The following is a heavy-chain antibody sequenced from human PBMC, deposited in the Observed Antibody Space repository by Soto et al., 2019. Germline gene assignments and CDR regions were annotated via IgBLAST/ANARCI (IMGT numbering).Heavy chain of an antibody. CDR1: GYTFTSYG. V-gene: IGHV1-18*04. Sequence: ASVKVSCKASGYTFTSYGISWVLQAPGQGLEWMGWISAYNGNTNYAQKLQGRVTMTTDTSTSTAYMELRSLRSDDTAVYYCASSTEDTAMGLGDYWGQGTLVTVSS. D-gene: IGHD5-18*01. J-gene: IGHJ4*02. CDR2: ISAYNGNT. CDR3: ASSTEDTAMGLGDY.